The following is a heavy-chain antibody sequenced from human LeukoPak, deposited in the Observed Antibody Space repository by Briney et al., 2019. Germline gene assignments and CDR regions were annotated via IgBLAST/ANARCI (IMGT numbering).Heavy chain of an antibody. CDR3: ARVPPRGQAPYYYGMDV. CDR2: INHSGST. Sequence: PSETLSLTCAVYGGSFSGYYWSWIRQPPGKGLEWIGEINHSGSTNYNPSLKSRVTISVDTSKNQFSLKLSSVTAADTAVYYCARVPPRGQAPYYYGMDVWGQGTTDTVSS. V-gene: IGHV4-34*01. CDR1: GGSFSGYY. D-gene: IGHD3-10*01. J-gene: IGHJ6*02.